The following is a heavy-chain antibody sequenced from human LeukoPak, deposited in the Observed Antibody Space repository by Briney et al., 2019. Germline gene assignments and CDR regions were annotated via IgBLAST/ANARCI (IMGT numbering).Heavy chain of an antibody. Sequence: ASETLSPTCAVYGGSFSGYYWSWIRQPPGKGLEWIGEINHSGSTNYNPSLKSRVTISVDTSKNQFSLKLSSVTAADTAVYYCASGTYSSSWKGGRTYFQHWGQGTLVTVSS. CDR2: INHSGST. CDR3: ASGTYSSSWKGGRTYFQH. J-gene: IGHJ1*01. V-gene: IGHV4-34*01. CDR1: GGSFSGYY. D-gene: IGHD6-13*01.